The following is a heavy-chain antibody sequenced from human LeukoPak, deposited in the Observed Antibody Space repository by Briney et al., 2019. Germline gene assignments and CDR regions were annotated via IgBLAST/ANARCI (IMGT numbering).Heavy chain of an antibody. Sequence: SETLSLTCTVSGGSISSYYWSWIRQPPGKGLQWIGNIYHSGSTYYNPSLKSRVTISVDTSKNHFSLKLSSVTAADTAVYYCARSGSAPGYRSPHFNYWGQGILVTVSS. V-gene: IGHV4-59*08. D-gene: IGHD3-9*01. CDR1: GGSISSYY. J-gene: IGHJ4*02. CDR3: ARSGSAPGYRSPHFNY. CDR2: IYHSGST.